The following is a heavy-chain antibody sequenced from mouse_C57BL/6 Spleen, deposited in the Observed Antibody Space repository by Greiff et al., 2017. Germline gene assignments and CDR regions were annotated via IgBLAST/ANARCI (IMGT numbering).Heavy chain of an antibody. J-gene: IGHJ4*01. CDR1: GFTFSDYG. CDR2: ISSDSSTI. CDR3: ASGLIYYGNYVYAMDY. V-gene: IGHV5-17*01. Sequence: EVKLMESGGGLVKPGGSLKLSCAASGFTFSDYGMHWVRQAPEKGLEWVAYISSDSSTIYYADTVKGRFTISRDNAKNTLFLQMTSLRSEDTAMYDCASGLIYYGNYVYAMDYWGQGTSVTVSA. D-gene: IGHD2-1*01.